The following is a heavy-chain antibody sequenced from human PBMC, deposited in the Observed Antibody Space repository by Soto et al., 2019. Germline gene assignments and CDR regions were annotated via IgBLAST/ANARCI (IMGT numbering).Heavy chain of an antibody. D-gene: IGHD2-2*01. CDR2: INAGNGNT. Sequence: QVQLVQSGAEVKKPGASVKVSCKASGYTFTSYAMHWVRQAPGQRLEWMGWINAGNGNTKYSQKFQGRVTITRDTSASTAYMELSSLRSEDTAVYYCARDRWDCSSTSCPVDYWGQGTLVTVFS. J-gene: IGHJ4*02. CDR3: ARDRWDCSSTSCPVDY. CDR1: GYTFTSYA. V-gene: IGHV1-3*01.